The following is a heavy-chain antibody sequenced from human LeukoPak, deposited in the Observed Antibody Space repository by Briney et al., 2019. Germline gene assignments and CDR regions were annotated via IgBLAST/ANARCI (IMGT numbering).Heavy chain of an antibody. CDR2: ISGSGGST. D-gene: IGHD3-10*01. CDR1: GFTFSSYA. Sequence: GGSLRRSCAASGFTFSSYAMSWVRQAPGEGLEWVSAISGSGGSTYYGDSVKGRFTISRDNSKNTLYLQMNSLRAEDTAVYYCAKGSYYGSGSIGYYFDYWGQGTLVTVSS. V-gene: IGHV3-23*01. J-gene: IGHJ4*02. CDR3: AKGSYYGSGSIGYYFDY.